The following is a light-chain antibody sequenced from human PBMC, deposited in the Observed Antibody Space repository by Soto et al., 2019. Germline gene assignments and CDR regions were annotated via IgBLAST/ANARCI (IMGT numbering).Light chain of an antibody. V-gene: IGLV4-69*01. CDR1: SGHSSYA. Sequence: QLVLTQSPSASASLGGSVKLTCTLSSGHSSYAIAWHQQQPEKGPRYLMNLNSDGSHSKGDGIPDRFSGSSSGAERYLSISSLQSEDEADYYCQTWGTGTVVFGGGTKVTVL. J-gene: IGLJ2*01. CDR2: LNSDGSH. CDR3: QTWGTGTVV.